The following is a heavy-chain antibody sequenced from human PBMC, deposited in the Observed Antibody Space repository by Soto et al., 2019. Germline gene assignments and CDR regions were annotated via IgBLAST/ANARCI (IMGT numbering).Heavy chain of an antibody. CDR1: GYDFTSYW. D-gene: IGHD3-3*01. Sequence: GESLKISCKGSGYDFTSYWIGWVRQMPGKGLEWMGIIQPVDSDTRYSPSFQGQVTISVDKSISTAYLQWSSLKASDTAMYYCASPRSDYYDFCFGYYTEASYSCMGALGQGTTVSV. CDR3: ASPRSDYYDFCFGYYTEASYSCMGA. J-gene: IGHJ6*02. V-gene: IGHV5-51*01. CDR2: IQPVDSDT.